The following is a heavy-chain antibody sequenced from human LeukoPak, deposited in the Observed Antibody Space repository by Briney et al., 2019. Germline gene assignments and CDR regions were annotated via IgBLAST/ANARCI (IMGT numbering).Heavy chain of an antibody. CDR3: ARTISHSGAYHYYYYMDV. J-gene: IGHJ6*03. V-gene: IGHV4-4*07. D-gene: IGHD3-10*01. CDR2: IYNSGST. Sequence: KASETLSLTCSVSGDSISNYYWTWIRQPAEKGLEWIGRIYNSGSTNYNPSLKSRVTMSVDTSKSQISLKLSSVTAADTAVYYCARTISHSGAYHYYYYMDVWGKGTTVTVSS. CDR1: GDSISNYY.